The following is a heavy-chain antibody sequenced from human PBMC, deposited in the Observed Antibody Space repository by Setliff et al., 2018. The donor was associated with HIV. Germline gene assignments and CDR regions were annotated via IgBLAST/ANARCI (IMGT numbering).Heavy chain of an antibody. D-gene: IGHD4-17*01. J-gene: IGHJ4*02. CDR2: VYSSGGT. Sequence: SETLSLTCTVSGGSISSQYWSWIRQTPGKGLESIGYVYSSGGTNYNPSLKSRVTISVDTSKNQFSLRLSSVIAADTAVYYCARLHGDFYFDLWGQGTLVTVSS. CDR3: ARLHGDFYFDL. CDR1: GGSISSQY. V-gene: IGHV4-59*11.